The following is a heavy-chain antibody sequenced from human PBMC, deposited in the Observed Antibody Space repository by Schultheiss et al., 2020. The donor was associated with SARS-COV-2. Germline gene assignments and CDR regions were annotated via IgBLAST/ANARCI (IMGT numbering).Heavy chain of an antibody. V-gene: IGHV4-38-2*01. D-gene: IGHD4-17*01. J-gene: IGHJ4*02. CDR2: INHSGST. Sequence: SETLSLTCAVSGYSISSGYYWSWIRQPPGKGLEWIGEINHSGSTNYNPSLKSRVTISVDTSKNQFSLKLSSVTAADTAVYYCARGVRTVTTSFDYWGQGTLVTVSS. CDR1: GYSISSGYY. CDR3: ARGVRTVTTSFDY.